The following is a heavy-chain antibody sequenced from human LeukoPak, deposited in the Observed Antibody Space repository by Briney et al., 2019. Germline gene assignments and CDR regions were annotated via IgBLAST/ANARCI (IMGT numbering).Heavy chain of an antibody. J-gene: IGHJ4*02. Sequence: ASVKLSCKAFGYTFTGYWMHWVRQAPGQGLEWMGVIHPSGGTTSNAQKFQGRVTMTRDMSTTTVYLELSSLRSEDTAVYYCARVGDYDSSGYYYLAYWGQGTLVTVSS. V-gene: IGHV1-46*01. CDR3: ARVGDYDSSGYYYLAY. CDR1: GYTFTGYW. D-gene: IGHD3-22*01. CDR2: IHPSGGTT.